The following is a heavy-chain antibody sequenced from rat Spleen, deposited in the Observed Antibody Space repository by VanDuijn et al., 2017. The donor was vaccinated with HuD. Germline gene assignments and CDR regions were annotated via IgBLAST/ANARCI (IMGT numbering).Heavy chain of an antibody. CDR2: IKYEDFTP. V-gene: IGHV5-22*01. CDR3: ATGPRILRIDWFAY. J-gene: IGHJ2*01. D-gene: IGHD1-6*01. CDR1: GFIFSDFY. Sequence: EVQLVESGGGLVQPGRSLKLSCAASGFIFSDFYMAWVRQAPKKGLEWGASIKYEDFTPYYGESVMGRFTISRDDGESTLYLQMNRLRSEDTATYYCATGPRILRIDWFAYWGQGVMVTVSS.